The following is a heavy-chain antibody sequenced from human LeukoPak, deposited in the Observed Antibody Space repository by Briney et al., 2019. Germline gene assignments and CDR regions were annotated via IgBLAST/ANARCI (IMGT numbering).Heavy chain of an antibody. J-gene: IGHJ4*02. CDR2: IKHSGGT. V-gene: IGHV4-34*01. Sequence: PSDTLSLTCTIYGGSFSGYSWTWIRQPPGEGLEWIGEIKHSGGTNYNPSLKSRVTISVDTSKNQFSLKLSSVSAADTAVYYCARGELRFFDWLPWGQGTLVTVSS. D-gene: IGHD3-9*01. CDR1: GGSFSGYS. CDR3: ARGELRFFDWLP.